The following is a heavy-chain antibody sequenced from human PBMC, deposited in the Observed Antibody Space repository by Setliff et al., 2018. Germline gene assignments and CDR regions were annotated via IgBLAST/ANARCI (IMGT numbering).Heavy chain of an antibody. D-gene: IGHD6-6*01. Sequence: GGSLRLSCAASGFTFSNYYMTWVRQAPGKGLEWVANIKEDGGEQYYVDSVKGRFTISRDNAKNSLYLQMNSLAAEGTAVFYCVRLAGQLGQTRSNYYYYYYMDVWGKGTTVTVSS. CDR2: IKEDGGEQ. CDR3: VRLAGQLGQTRSNYYYYYYMDV. V-gene: IGHV3-7*01. J-gene: IGHJ6*03. CDR1: GFTFSNYY.